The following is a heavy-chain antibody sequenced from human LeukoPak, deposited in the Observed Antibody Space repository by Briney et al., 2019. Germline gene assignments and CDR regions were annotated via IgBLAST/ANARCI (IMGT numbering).Heavy chain of an antibody. D-gene: IGHD5-24*01. CDR2: TNPNTGGT. CDR3: ASVEMATIGFEH. J-gene: IGHJ4*02. CDR1: GYSFIGYH. Sequence: GASVKVSCKASGYSFIGYHMHWLRQAPGQGLEWMGWTNPNTGGTKYAQKFQGRVTMTRDTSISTAYMELSSLRSDDTAVYFCASVEMATIGFEHWGQGTLVTVSS. V-gene: IGHV1-2*02.